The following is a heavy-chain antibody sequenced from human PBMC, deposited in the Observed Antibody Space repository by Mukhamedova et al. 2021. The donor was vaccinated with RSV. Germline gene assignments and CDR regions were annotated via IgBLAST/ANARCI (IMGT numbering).Heavy chain of an antibody. CDR3: ARVGMHPLLQSIWFAP. V-gene: IGHV4-59*01. J-gene: IGHJ5*02. Sequence: GKGLEWIGYIYNSGSTNYNPSLKSLVTISVYPSKHPFSLKLTSVPAAATAVYYCARVGMHPLLQSIWFAPWVQGTLCTVSS. D-gene: IGHD2-8*01. CDR2: IYNSGST.